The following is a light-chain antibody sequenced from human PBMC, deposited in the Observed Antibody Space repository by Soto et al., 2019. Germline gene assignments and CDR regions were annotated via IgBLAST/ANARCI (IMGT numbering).Light chain of an antibody. V-gene: IGKV3-15*01. CDR2: GAS. CDR3: QQYNNWPPWT. CDR1: QSVSSN. J-gene: IGKJ1*01. Sequence: EIVMTQSPATLSVSPGERATLSCRASQSVSSNLAWYQQTPGQAPRLLIYGASTRATGIPARFSGSGSGTVFTLTISSLQSEDFAVYYCQQYNNWPPWTFGQGTKVEIK.